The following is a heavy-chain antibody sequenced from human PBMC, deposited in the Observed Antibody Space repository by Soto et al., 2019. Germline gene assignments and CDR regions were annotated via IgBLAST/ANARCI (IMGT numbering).Heavy chain of an antibody. CDR3: ATGRGGSGSLTPRVDF. CDR1: GFTVNNDA. V-gene: IGHV3-23*01. J-gene: IGHJ4*02. D-gene: IGHD3-10*01. Sequence: EVQLLESGGGLVRPGGSLRLSCAASGFTVNNDAMTWVRQARAKGLEWVSAISGGGDTTSYAYSVKGRFTVPRDGSKSTLYLQMSSLRAEDTALYYCATGRGGSGSLTPRVDFWGQGALVTVSS. CDR2: ISGGGDTT.